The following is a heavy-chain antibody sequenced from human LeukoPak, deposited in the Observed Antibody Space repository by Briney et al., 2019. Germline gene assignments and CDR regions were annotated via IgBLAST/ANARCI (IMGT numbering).Heavy chain of an antibody. CDR1: GFTFSTFD. CDR3: TRGRRGGNNFPFDY. V-gene: IGHV3-13*01. Sequence: GGSLRLSCAASGFTFSTFDMHWVRQATGEGLEWVSAIGTAGDTYYADSVKGRFTISRENAKNSLYLQMNSLGAGDTAVYYCTRGRRGGNNFPFDYWGQGTLVTVSS. CDR2: IGTAGDT. J-gene: IGHJ4*02. D-gene: IGHD5-24*01.